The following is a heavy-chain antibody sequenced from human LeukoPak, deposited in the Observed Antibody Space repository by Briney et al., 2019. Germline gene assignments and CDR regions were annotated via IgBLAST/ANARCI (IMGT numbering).Heavy chain of an antibody. Sequence: GGSLRLSCSASGFTFSSFSMSWVRQPPGRGVEWVSSICSRGDNTYDADSVKGRYNNTRDNSKTSRCLQMDSPRAEDTAVYYCAKGPLPDLSATHTVENWGQGTLVTASS. V-gene: IGHV3-23*01. CDR2: ICSRGDNT. CDR1: GFTFSSFS. J-gene: IGHJ4*02. CDR3: AKGPLPDLSATHTVEN. D-gene: IGHD3-16*02.